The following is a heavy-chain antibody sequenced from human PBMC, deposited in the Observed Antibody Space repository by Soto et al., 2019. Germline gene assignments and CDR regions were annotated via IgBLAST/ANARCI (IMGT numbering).Heavy chain of an antibody. J-gene: IGHJ4*02. CDR2: IYYSGST. CDR3: AGQYCSGGSCYYEYYFDY. CDR1: GGSISSYY. D-gene: IGHD2-15*01. Sequence: SETLSLTCTVSGGSISSYYWSWIRQPPGKGLEWIGYIYYSGSTNYNPSLKSRVTISVDTSKNQFSLKLSSVTAADTAVYYCAGQYCSGGSCYYEYYFDYWGQGTLVTVS. V-gene: IGHV4-59*08.